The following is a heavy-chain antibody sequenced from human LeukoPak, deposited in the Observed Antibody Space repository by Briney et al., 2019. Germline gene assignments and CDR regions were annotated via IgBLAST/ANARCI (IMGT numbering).Heavy chain of an antibody. Sequence: SETLSLTCAVYGGSFSGYYLSWLRQPPGKGLEWIGEINHSGSTNYNPSLKSRVTISVDTSKNQFSLKLSSVTAADTAVYYCARDKGILWFGVSVPRMDWFDPWGQGTLVTVSS. D-gene: IGHD3-10*01. CDR3: ARDKGILWFGVSVPRMDWFDP. CDR1: GGSFSGYY. CDR2: INHSGST. V-gene: IGHV4-34*01. J-gene: IGHJ5*02.